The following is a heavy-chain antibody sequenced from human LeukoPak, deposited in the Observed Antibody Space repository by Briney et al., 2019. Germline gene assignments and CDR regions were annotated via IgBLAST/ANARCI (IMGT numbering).Heavy chain of an antibody. Sequence: GGSLRLSCAASGFTFSSYSMNWVRQAPGKGLEWVSYISSSSSMIYYTDSVKGRFTISRDNAKNSLYLQMNSLRAEDTAVYYCARIMTTVTTVEYWGQGTLVTVSS. J-gene: IGHJ4*02. D-gene: IGHD4-17*01. CDR1: GFTFSSYS. CDR3: ARIMTTVTTVEY. V-gene: IGHV3-48*01. CDR2: ISSSSSMI.